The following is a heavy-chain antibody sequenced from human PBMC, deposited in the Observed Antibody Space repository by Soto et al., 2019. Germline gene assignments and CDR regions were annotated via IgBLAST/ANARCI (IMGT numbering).Heavy chain of an antibody. CDR2: IYWDDDK. Sequence: QITLKESGPTLVKPTQTLTLTCTFSAFSLSTGGVGVGWIRQPPGKALEWLALIYWDDDKRYSPSLRSRLTITKDTTKNQVVRTTTHMDPVDTATYYCIQSRCGGDCLQSYASYSNYGMDVWGQGTTVTVSS. CDR3: IQSRCGGDCLQSYASYSNYGMDV. CDR1: AFSLSTGGVG. V-gene: IGHV2-5*02. D-gene: IGHD2-21*02. J-gene: IGHJ6*02.